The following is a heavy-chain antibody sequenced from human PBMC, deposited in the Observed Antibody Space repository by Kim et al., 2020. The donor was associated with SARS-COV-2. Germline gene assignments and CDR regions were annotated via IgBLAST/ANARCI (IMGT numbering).Heavy chain of an antibody. CDR1: GAYFSGSS. CDR2: IPLLCST. CDR3: ARGGGENQVLFDTYPGHLDC. Sequence: SETLSLTCAVYGAYFSGSSFRWLRHSPVIVLYLLCAIPLLCSTPFPPSLQSLVSLSLHTSKNPFSLSLTSVTAADTAVYFCARGGGENQVLFDTYPGHLDCWGQGSPVSVSS. V-gene: IGHV4-34*01. J-gene: IGHJ4*02. D-gene: IGHD2-8*02.